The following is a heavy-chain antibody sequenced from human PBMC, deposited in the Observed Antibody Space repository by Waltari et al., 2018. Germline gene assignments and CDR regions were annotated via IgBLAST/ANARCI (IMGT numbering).Heavy chain of an antibody. D-gene: IGHD2-15*01. CDR3: ARDGVVVAATSFDY. J-gene: IGHJ4*02. Sequence: QVQLQESGPGLVKPSETLSLTCTVSGGSISSYYWSWIRQHAGKGLEWIGRIYTSGSTNYNPSLKSRVTMSVDTSKNQFSLKLSSVTAADTAVYYCARDGVVVAATSFDYWGQGTLVTVSS. CDR1: GGSISSYY. CDR2: IYTSGST. V-gene: IGHV4-4*07.